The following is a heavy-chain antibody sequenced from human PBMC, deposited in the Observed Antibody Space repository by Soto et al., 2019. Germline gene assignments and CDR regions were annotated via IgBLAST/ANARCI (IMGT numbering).Heavy chain of an antibody. J-gene: IGHJ3*02. D-gene: IGHD2-15*01. CDR1: GFIVSNTY. CDR3: AREPRYCRGGSCSITGDAYDI. Sequence: GGSLRLSCTASGFIVSNTYVNWVRQAPGKGLEWVSVISNRGDTHYADSVRGRFSLSRDISDNTLHLQMNNLRVEDTAVYYCAREPRYCRGGSCSITGDAYDIWGQGTMVTVSS. CDR2: ISNRGDT. V-gene: IGHV3-66*01.